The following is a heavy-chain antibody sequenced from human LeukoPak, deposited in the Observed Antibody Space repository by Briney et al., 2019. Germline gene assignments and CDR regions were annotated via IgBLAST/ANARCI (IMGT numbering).Heavy chain of an antibody. J-gene: IGHJ3*02. D-gene: IGHD3-10*01. Sequence: PGGSLRLSCAASGFTFSSYAMSWVRQAPGKGLEWVSAISGSGENTYYADSVKGRFTISRDNSEYTLYLQVDSLRAEDTAMYFCARDDRPGTGPYTGSYYCAFDIWGQGTMVTVSS. V-gene: IGHV3-23*01. CDR1: GFTFSSYA. CDR3: ARDDRPGTGPYTGSYYCAFDI. CDR2: ISGSGENT.